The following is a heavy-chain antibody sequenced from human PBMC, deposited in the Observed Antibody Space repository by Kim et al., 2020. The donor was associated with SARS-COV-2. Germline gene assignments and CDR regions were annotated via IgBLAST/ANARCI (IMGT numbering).Heavy chain of an antibody. CDR3: ARGRGILTGYNYYYGMDV. J-gene: IGHJ6*02. CDR1: GGSFSGYY. CDR2: LNHSVST. V-gene: IGHV4-34*01. Sequence: SETLSLTCAVYGGSFSGYYWSWIRQPPCPCLYFLFSLNHSVSTHYTPSLKSRVTISVDTSKNQFSLKLSSVTAADTAVYYCARGRGILTGYNYYYGMDVWGQGTTVTVSS. D-gene: IGHD3-9*01.